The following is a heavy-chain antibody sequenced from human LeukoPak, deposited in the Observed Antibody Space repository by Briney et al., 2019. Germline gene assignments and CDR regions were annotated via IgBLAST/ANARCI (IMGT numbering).Heavy chain of an antibody. CDR3: ARADYSSTWSHDYYYMDV. Sequence: ASETLSLTCTVSGYSISSGYYWGWIRQPPGKGLEWIGGIYHSGSTYYNPSLKSRVTISVDTSKNQFSLKLSSVTAADTAVYYCARADYSSTWSHDYYYMDVWGKGTTVTVSS. CDR2: IYHSGST. J-gene: IGHJ6*03. D-gene: IGHD6-13*01. CDR1: GYSISSGYY. V-gene: IGHV4-38-2*02.